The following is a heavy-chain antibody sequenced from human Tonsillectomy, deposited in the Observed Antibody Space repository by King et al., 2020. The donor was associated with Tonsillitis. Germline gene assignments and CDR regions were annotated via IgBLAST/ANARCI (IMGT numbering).Heavy chain of an antibody. CDR1: GFSLSTTLVG. Sequence: TLKESGPTLVKPTQTLTLTCSFSGFSLSTTLVGVAWIRQPPGKALEWLALIYWDVDKRYSPSLKTRLTITKDTSKNQVVLTMTNMDPVDTATYYCAHARGGGNSPLFDYWGQGTLVTVSS. CDR2: IYWDVDK. CDR3: AHARGGGNSPLFDY. D-gene: IGHD4-23*01. V-gene: IGHV2-5*02. J-gene: IGHJ4*02.